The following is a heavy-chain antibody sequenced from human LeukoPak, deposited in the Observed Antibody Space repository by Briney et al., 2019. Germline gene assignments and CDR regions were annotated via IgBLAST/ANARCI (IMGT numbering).Heavy chain of an antibody. V-gene: IGHV3-23*01. CDR3: AKAQRGSGTYYNPYFDY. CDR1: GFLFSNYA. Sequence: GGSLRLSCAASGFLFSNYAMSWVRQAPGKGLEWVSSISGSDGNAYYADSVKGRFTISRDNSKNTLYLQMNSLRAEDTAIYYCAKAQRGSGTYYNPYFDYWGQGTLVTVSS. D-gene: IGHD3-10*01. J-gene: IGHJ4*02. CDR2: ISGSDGNA.